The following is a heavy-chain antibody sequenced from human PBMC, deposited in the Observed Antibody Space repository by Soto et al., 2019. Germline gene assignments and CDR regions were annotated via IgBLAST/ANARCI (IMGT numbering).Heavy chain of an antibody. Sequence: SETLSLTCTVSGGSISSYYWSWIRQPPGKGLAWIGYIYYSGSTNYNPALKSRVTISVDTSKNQFSLKLSSVTAADTAVYYCARSSRRFVGLFHYWGQGTLVTVSS. CDR1: GGSISSYY. CDR3: ARSSRRFVGLFHY. D-gene: IGHD3-3*01. J-gene: IGHJ4*02. V-gene: IGHV4-59*01. CDR2: IYYSGST.